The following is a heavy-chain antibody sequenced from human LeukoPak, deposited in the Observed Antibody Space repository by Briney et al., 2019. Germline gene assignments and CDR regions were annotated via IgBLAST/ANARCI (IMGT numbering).Heavy chain of an antibody. Sequence: GGSLRLSCAASGFTFSSYSMMWVRQAPGKGLEWVSYISSSSTTIHYADSVKGRFTISRDNAKNSLYLQMNSLRAEDTAVYYCGRVVGGGIDYWGQGTLVTVSS. D-gene: IGHD3-10*01. V-gene: IGHV3-48*04. J-gene: IGHJ4*02. CDR1: GFTFSSYS. CDR3: GRVVGGGIDY. CDR2: ISSSSTTI.